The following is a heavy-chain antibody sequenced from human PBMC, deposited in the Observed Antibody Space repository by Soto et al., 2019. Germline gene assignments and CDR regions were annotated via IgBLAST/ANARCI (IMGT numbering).Heavy chain of an antibody. V-gene: IGHV4-39*01. CDR2: IYYSGST. CDR3: AFQGSYSITYYYYGMDV. Sequence: SETLSLTCTVSGGSISSSSYYWGWIRQPPGKGLEWIGSIYYSGSTYYNPSLKSRVTISVDTSKKQFSLKLSSVTAADTAVYYCAFQGSYSITYYYYGMDVWGQGTTVTVSS. CDR1: GGSISSSSYY. D-gene: IGHD3-10*01. J-gene: IGHJ6*02.